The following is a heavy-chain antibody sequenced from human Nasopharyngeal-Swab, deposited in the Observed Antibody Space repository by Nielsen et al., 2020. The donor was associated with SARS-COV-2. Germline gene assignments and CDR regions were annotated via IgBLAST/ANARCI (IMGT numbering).Heavy chain of an antibody. CDR3: TPCGGGCYSGRDY. V-gene: IGHV3-73*01. CDR1: GFTFSDSA. CDR2: IRSKGNNYAT. J-gene: IGHJ4*02. Sequence: GESLKISCAASGFTFSDSAIHWVRQASGEGLEWVARIRSKGNNYATAYSASVKGRFIIFRDDPTNTAYLQMNSLNTEDTAMYYCTPCGGGCYSGRDYWGQGTLVTVSS. D-gene: IGHD2-15*01.